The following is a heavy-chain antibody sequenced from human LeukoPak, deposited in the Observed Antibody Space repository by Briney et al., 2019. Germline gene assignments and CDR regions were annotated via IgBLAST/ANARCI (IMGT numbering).Heavy chain of an antibody. CDR2: IKQGGSEK. CDR3: AREQKDSGGMDV. Sequence: GGSLRLSCAASGFTFNNYWMSWVRQAPGKGLGWVANIKQGGSEKFYVDSVKGRFTISRDSAKNSLYLQMNTLRAEDTAVYYCAREQKDSGGMDVWGQGTTVTVSS. V-gene: IGHV3-7*01. D-gene: IGHD3-10*01. CDR1: GFTFNNYW. J-gene: IGHJ6*02.